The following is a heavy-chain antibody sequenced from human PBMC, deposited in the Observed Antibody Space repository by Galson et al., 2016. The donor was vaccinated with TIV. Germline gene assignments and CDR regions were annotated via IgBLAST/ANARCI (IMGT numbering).Heavy chain of an antibody. Sequence: SLRLSCAASGFTFSAYAMTWVRQGPGKGLEWVSSMTGPFMGTTGGGTFYADSVKGRFTISRDNPKSTLYLQMNSLRVEDTAVYYFAKCRDWGGKGYLDFWGQGTVVTVSS. CDR2: MTGPFMGTTGGGT. D-gene: IGHD5-24*01. CDR3: AKCRDWGGKGYLDF. CDR1: GFTFSAYA. V-gene: IGHV3-23*01. J-gene: IGHJ4*02.